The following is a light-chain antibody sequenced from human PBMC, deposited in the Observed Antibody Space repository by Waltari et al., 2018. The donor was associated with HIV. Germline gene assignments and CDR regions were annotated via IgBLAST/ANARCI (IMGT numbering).Light chain of an antibody. Sequence: DIQMTQSPSSLSASIGDRVTITCRASQSISSYLNWYQQKPGKAPKLLIYAASSLQSGVPSRFSGSGSGTDFTLTISRLQPEDFATYYCQQSYSMVTFGGGTKVEIK. J-gene: IGKJ4*01. CDR2: AAS. CDR3: QQSYSMVT. V-gene: IGKV1-39*01. CDR1: QSISSY.